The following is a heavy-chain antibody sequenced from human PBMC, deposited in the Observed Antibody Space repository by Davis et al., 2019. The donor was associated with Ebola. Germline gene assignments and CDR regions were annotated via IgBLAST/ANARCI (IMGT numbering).Heavy chain of an antibody. CDR1: GYGFANYW. D-gene: IGHD3-22*01. J-gene: IGHJ2*01. Sequence: GGSLRLSCKGSGYGFANYWIAWVRQTPGKGLEWMGIIYPGDSDARYSPSFQGQVTISADTSISTAYLQWSSLKASDTAMYYCARLDSTGYYYLSRYFDLWGRGTLVTVSS. CDR2: IYPGDSDA. CDR3: ARLDSTGYYYLSRYFDL. V-gene: IGHV5-51*01.